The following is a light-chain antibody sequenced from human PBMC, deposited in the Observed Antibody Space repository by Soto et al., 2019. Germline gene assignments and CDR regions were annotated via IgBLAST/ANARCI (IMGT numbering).Light chain of an antibody. CDR1: QSVGNN. V-gene: IGKV3-15*01. Sequence: DILLTQSPATLSLSPGERATLSCRASQSVGNNLAWYQKKPGQPPRLLIYGASTEATNIPNRFSGSGSGTDFTLTISSLQSEDFAVYYCQQYNSWAWTFGQGTTVEIK. J-gene: IGKJ1*01. CDR2: GAS. CDR3: QQYNSWAWT.